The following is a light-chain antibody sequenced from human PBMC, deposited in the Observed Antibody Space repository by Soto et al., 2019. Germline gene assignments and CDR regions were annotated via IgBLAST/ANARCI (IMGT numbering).Light chain of an antibody. Sequence: DIPMTQSPSTLSASVGDRVTITCRASQSISSWLAWYQQKPGEAPKLLIYKASSLESGVPSRFSGSGSGTEFTLTISSLQPDDFATYYCQQYNSYSSTFGQGTKLEIK. V-gene: IGKV1-5*03. CDR2: KAS. CDR1: QSISSW. CDR3: QQYNSYSST. J-gene: IGKJ2*01.